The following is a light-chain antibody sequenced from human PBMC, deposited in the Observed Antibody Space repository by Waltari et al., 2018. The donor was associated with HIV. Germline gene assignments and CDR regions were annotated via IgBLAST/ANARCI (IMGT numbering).Light chain of an antibody. CDR2: WAS. CDR1: QSVFDTSNNNSF. Sequence: DIVMTQSPDSLTVSLGERATIDCKSSQSVFDTSNNNSFLAWYQHKAGQPPKLLIYWASTRQSGVPDRFSGSGSATHVSLIISSLQAEDVALYYCQQYYTSPRTFGQGTKVEIK. V-gene: IGKV4-1*01. J-gene: IGKJ1*01. CDR3: QQYYTSPRT.